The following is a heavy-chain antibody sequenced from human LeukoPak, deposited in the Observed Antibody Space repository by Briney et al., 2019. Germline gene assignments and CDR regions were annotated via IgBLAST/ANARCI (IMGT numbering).Heavy chain of an antibody. V-gene: IGHV6-1*01. CDR2: TYYRSKWFN. CDR3: ARSLSDGAFDI. J-gene: IGHJ3*02. D-gene: IGHD5-24*01. Sequence: SQTLSLTCAISGDSVSNNRVGWNWIRQSPPRGLEWLGRTYYRSKWFNDYAVSVKSRIVVNPDASRNQFSLQLNSVTPEDTAVYYCARSLSDGAFDIWGQGTMVTVSS. CDR1: GDSVSNNRVG.